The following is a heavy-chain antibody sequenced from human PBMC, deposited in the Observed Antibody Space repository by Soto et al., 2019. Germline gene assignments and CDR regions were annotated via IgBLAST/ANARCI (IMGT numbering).Heavy chain of an antibody. D-gene: IGHD6-6*01. J-gene: IGHJ6*02. CDR2: IYSGGST. V-gene: IGHV3-53*01. Sequence: GGSLRLSCAASGFTVSSNYMSWVRQAPGKGLEWVSVIYSGGSTYYADSVKGRFTISRDNSKNTLYLQMNSLRAEDTAVYYCARDQGFDSSSSHDYYYYYGMDVWGQGTTVTVSS. CDR3: ARDQGFDSSSSHDYYYYYGMDV. CDR1: GFTVSSNY.